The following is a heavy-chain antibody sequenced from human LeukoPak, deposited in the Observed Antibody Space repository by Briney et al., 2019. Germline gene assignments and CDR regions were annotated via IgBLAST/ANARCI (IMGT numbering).Heavy chain of an antibody. CDR3: ARDSPAGTSWRSEPTFDF. CDR2: IKEEGRTR. D-gene: IGHD2-2*01. J-gene: IGHJ4*02. Sequence: GGSLRLSRAASGFSFSSFWMSWVRQAPGKWLEWVADIKEEGRTRYYVDSVKGRFTISRDNAKNTLYLQMNSLRAEDTAVYYCARDSPAGTSWRSEPTFDFWGQGTLVTVTS. V-gene: IGHV3-7*04. CDR1: GFSFSSFW.